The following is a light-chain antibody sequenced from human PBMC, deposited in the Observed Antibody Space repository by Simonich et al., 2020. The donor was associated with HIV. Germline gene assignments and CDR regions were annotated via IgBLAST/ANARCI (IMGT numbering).Light chain of an antibody. CDR2: GAS. Sequence: EIVMTQSPATLSVSPGERATLSCRVSQSVSSNLAWYQQKPGQAPRLLIYGASNRATGIPARFSGSWSGTEFTLTISSLQSEDFAVYYCQQYNNWPPWTFGQGTKVEIK. CDR3: QQYNNWPPWT. V-gene: IGKV3-15*01. CDR1: QSVSSN. J-gene: IGKJ1*01.